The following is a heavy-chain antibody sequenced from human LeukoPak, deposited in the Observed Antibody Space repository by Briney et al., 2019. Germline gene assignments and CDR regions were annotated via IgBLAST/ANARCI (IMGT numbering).Heavy chain of an antibody. J-gene: IGHJ4*02. V-gene: IGHV4-4*07. CDR2: LLGSGST. Sequence: PSETLSLTCTVSGGSISNYYWNWIRQPAGKGLEWIGRLLGSGSTDYNPSLKSRVTMSVDTSKNQISLRLTSVTVADAAVYYCARVSSGFYLGLFDYWGQGTLVAVSS. CDR1: GGSISNYY. CDR3: ARVSSGFYLGLFDY. D-gene: IGHD3-22*01.